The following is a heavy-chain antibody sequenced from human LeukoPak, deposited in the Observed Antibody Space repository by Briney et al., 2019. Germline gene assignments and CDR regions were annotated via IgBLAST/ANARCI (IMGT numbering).Heavy chain of an antibody. V-gene: IGHV4-39*01. Sequence: SETLSLTCSVSGGSISISNYYWGWIRQSPGKGLEWIGSIYYNGSTYYNPSLKSRVTISVDTSKNQFSLKLSSVTAADTAVYSCAREDRYGSSSGTGSFDYWGQGTLVTVSS. CDR2: IYYNGST. CDR1: GGSISISNYY. J-gene: IGHJ4*02. D-gene: IGHD6-6*01. CDR3: AREDRYGSSSGTGSFDY.